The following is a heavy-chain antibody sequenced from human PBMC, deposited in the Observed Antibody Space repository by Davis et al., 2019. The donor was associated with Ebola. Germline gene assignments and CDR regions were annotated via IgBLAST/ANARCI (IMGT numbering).Heavy chain of an antibody. CDR2: ISYEGSNK. D-gene: IGHD2-21*02. V-gene: IGHV3-30*18. Sequence: GESLKISCAASGVTFSSYGMHWVRQSPGKGLEWVAVISYEGSNKYYADSVKGRFTISRANSKNKLYLQMNSLRAEDTAVYYCAKTRSVVLVTASPFDYWGQGTLVTVSS. J-gene: IGHJ4*02. CDR3: AKTRSVVLVTASPFDY. CDR1: GVTFSSYG.